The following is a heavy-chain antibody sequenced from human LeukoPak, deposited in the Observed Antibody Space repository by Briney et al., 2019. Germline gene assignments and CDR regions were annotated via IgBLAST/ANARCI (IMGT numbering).Heavy chain of an antibody. CDR1: GGSINNYY. D-gene: IGHD1-7*01. V-gene: IGHV4-59*01. CDR3: ARGPGAGTLYYYYYMDV. J-gene: IGHJ6*03. Sequence: SETLSPTCTVSGGSINNYYWSWIRQPPGKGLEWIGYIYYSGSTNYNPSLKSRVTISVDTSKNQFSLKLSSVTAADTAVYYCARGPGAGTLYYYYYMDVWGKGTAVTVSS. CDR2: IYYSGST.